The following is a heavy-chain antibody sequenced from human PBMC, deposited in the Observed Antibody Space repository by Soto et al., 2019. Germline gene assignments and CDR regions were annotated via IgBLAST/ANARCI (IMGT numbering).Heavy chain of an antibody. Sequence: QVQLQESGPGLVKPSETLSLTCTVSGGSISSYYWSWIRQPPGKGLEWIGYIYYSGSTNYNPSLKSRVTISVDTSKNQFPLKLSSVTAADTAVYYCARGGRPPYYYDSSGPERSFDYWGQGTLVTVSS. V-gene: IGHV4-59*01. CDR2: IYYSGST. CDR3: ARGGRPPYYYDSSGPERSFDY. CDR1: GGSISSYY. J-gene: IGHJ4*02. D-gene: IGHD3-22*01.